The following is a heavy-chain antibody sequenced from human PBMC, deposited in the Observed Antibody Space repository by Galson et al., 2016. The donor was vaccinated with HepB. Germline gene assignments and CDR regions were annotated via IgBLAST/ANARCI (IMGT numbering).Heavy chain of an antibody. CDR2: ITHTGNN. Sequence: EPLSLTCGVSGATLSAHYWTWVRQSPEKGLEWIGEITHTGNNNVKPSLQGRLRLSVDTSKKEFYLNLTSVTAADTAVYYCARVCSSSTCNYYSYGLDVWGQGTVVVVSS. CDR3: ARVCSSSTCNYYSYGLDV. CDR1: GATLSAHY. D-gene: IGHD2-2*01. J-gene: IGHJ6*02. V-gene: IGHV4-34*10.